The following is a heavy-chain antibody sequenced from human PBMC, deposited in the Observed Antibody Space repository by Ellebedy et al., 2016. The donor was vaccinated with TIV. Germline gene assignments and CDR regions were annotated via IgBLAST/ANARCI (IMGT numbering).Heavy chain of an antibody. V-gene: IGHV1-58*02. Sequence: AASVTVSCKASGFTCTGSAMQWARQARGQRLEWIGWIVVGSGNTNYEQKFQERVTITRDMSTSTAYMEMSSLRSEDTAVYYCAANDYVILDYYYYYGMDVWGQGTTVTVSS. D-gene: IGHD3-16*01. CDR2: IVVGSGNT. CDR3: AANDYVILDYYYYYGMDV. CDR1: GFTCTGSA. J-gene: IGHJ6*02.